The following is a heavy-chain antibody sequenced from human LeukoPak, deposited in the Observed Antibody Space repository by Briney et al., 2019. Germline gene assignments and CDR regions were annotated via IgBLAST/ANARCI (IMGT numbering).Heavy chain of an antibody. D-gene: IGHD3-9*01. CDR3: ARGRGILTGYYKGLGP. CDR2: MNPNSGNT. Sequence: VASVKVSCKASGYTFTSYDINWVRQATGQGLEWMGWMNPNSGNTGYAQKFQGRVTLTRNTSISTAYMELSSLRSEDTAVYYCARGRGILTGYYKGLGPWGQGTLVTVSS. CDR1: GYTFTSYD. V-gene: IGHV1-8*01. J-gene: IGHJ4*02.